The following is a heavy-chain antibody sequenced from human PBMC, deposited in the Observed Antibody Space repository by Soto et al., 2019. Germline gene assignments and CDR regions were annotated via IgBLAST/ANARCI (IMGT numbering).Heavy chain of an antibody. Sequence: VQLVESGGDLVRPGGSLRLSCAASGFIFSRHWMTWVRQAPGNGLEWVANIKHDGTETYLVDSVRGRLTISRDNAKNSVYLQMTSLRVEGTAVYYCARYSGWFIDYWGQGTLVTVSS. CDR1: GFIFSRHW. D-gene: IGHD1-26*01. CDR2: IKHDGTET. CDR3: ARYSGWFIDY. V-gene: IGHV3-7*03. J-gene: IGHJ4*02.